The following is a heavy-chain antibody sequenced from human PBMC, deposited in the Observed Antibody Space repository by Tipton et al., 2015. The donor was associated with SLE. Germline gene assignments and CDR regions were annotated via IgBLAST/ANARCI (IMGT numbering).Heavy chain of an antibody. J-gene: IGHJ3*02. V-gene: IGHV4-34*01. CDR3: ARGGSSGWDFDI. Sequence: TLSLTCAVYGGSFSGYYWSWIRQPPGKGLEWIGEINHSGSTNYNPSLKSRVTISVDTSKNQFSLKLSSVTAAGTAVYYCARGGSSGWDFDIWGQGTMVTVSS. CDR2: INHSGST. D-gene: IGHD6-19*01. CDR1: GGSFSGYY.